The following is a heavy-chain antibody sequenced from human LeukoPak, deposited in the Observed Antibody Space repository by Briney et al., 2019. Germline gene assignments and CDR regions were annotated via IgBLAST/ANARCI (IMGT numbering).Heavy chain of an antibody. CDR1: GGSFSGYY. V-gene: IGHV4-34*01. CDR2: INHSGST. CDR3: ARRSRGGFDP. D-gene: IGHD3-10*01. J-gene: IGHJ5*02. Sequence: PSETLSLTCAVYGGSFSGYYWSWIRQPPGKGLEWIGEINHSGSTNYNPSLKSRVTISVDTSKNQFSLKLSSVTAADTAVYYCARRSRGGFDPWGQGTLVTVSS.